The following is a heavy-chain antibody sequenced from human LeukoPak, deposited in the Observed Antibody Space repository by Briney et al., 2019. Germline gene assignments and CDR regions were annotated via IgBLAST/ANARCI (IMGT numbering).Heavy chain of an antibody. D-gene: IGHD4-17*01. CDR2: INHSGST. CDR1: GDSISSYY. J-gene: IGHJ4*02. V-gene: IGHV4-34*01. Sequence: PSETLSLTCTVPGDSISSYYWSWIRQPPGKGLEWIGEINHSGSTNYNPSLKSRVTISVDTSKNQFSLKLSSVTAADTAVYYCARGQGTVTTHWGQGTLVTVSS. CDR3: ARGQGTVTTH.